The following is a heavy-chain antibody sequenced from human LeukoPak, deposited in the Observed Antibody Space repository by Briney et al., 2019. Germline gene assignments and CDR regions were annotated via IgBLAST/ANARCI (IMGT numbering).Heavy chain of an antibody. CDR2: ISPYNGNT. D-gene: IGHD3-22*01. J-gene: IGHJ4*02. Sequence: TSVKVSCKASGYTFNTYGITWVRQAPGQGLEWMGWISPYNGNTNYAQKFQGRVTLTTDTSTSTAYMELRSLRSDDTAVYYCARGPHERSGYPDDWGQGTLVTVSS. V-gene: IGHV1-18*01. CDR1: GYTFNTYG. CDR3: ARGPHERSGYPDD.